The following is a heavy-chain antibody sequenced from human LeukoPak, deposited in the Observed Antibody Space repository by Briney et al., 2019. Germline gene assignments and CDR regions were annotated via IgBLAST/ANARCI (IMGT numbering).Heavy chain of an antibody. Sequence: GGSLRLSCAAFGFTFSSYAMGWVRQAPGKGLEWVSAISGSGGDTYYADSVKGRFTFSRDNSKNTLYLQMNSLRPENTALYYCAKAVWFGEFDYYFFGLDVWGQGTTVTVSS. CDR3: AKAVWFGEFDYYFFGLDV. V-gene: IGHV3-23*01. D-gene: IGHD3-10*01. CDR1: GFTFSSYA. CDR2: ISGSGGDT. J-gene: IGHJ6*02.